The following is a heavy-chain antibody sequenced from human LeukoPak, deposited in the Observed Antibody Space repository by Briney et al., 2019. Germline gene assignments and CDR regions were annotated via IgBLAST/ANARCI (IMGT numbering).Heavy chain of an antibody. V-gene: IGHV4-39*07. CDR1: GGSISGSSYY. CDR3: ARGLRENSSQDHDYFDY. Sequence: KPSETLSLTCTVSGGSISGSSYYWGWIRQPPGKGLEWIGEINHSGSTNYNPSLKSRVTISVDTSKNQFSLKLSSVTAADTAVYYCARGLRENSSQDHDYFDYWGQGTLVTVSS. D-gene: IGHD2/OR15-2a*01. J-gene: IGHJ4*02. CDR2: INHSGST.